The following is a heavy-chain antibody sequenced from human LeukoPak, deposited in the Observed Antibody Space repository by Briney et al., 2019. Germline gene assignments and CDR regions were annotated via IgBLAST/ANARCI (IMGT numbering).Heavy chain of an antibody. D-gene: IGHD2/OR15-2a*01. CDR2: ISNTGGRT. CDR3: ARDEDTSALSEY. CDR1: GFNFGRNT. V-gene: IGHV3-23*01. Sequence: GGSLRLSCAGSGFNFGRNTMSWVRQAPGRGLEWVSAISNTGGRTDYADSVRGRFTISRDNSKSTLYLQMDSLRAEDTAVYYCARDEDTSALSEYWGQGTLVTVSP. J-gene: IGHJ4*02.